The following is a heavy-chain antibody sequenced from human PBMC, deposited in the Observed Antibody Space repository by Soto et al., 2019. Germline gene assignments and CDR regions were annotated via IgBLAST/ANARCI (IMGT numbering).Heavy chain of an antibody. CDR1: GFTFSSCT. CDR3: SGCSGGACHQNYGMDV. J-gene: IGHJ6*02. D-gene: IGHD2-15*01. CDR2: ISPSTSHI. Sequence: EVHLVESGGGLVKPGGSLRLSCAVSGFTFSSCTMNWVRQAPGKGLEWVSSISPSTSHIYYADSVKGRFTISRDNAKNSLFLQMTSLRADDTAVYYCSGCSGGACHQNYGMDVWGQGTTVTVSS. V-gene: IGHV3-21*01.